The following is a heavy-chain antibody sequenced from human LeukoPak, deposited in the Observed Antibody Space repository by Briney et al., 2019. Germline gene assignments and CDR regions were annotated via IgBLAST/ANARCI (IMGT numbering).Heavy chain of an antibody. D-gene: IGHD3-10*01. CDR1: GFTFSNFF. CDR3: ARDKGTRGLIMHGMDV. CDR2: MSYDGTKE. Sequence: GGSLRLSCAASGFTFSNFFMHWVRQAPGKGLEWVAVMSYDGTKEYYADSVKGRFTISRDNSKNTLYLQMNSLRSGDTAVYFCARDKGTRGLIMHGMDVWGQGTTVAVSS. V-gene: IGHV3-30-3*01. J-gene: IGHJ6*02.